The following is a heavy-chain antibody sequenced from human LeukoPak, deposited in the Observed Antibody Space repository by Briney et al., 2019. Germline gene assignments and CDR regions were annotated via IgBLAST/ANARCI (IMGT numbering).Heavy chain of an antibody. CDR2: INMDGSEE. V-gene: IGHV3-7*01. CDR1: GLIFSNYW. Sequence: PGGSLRLSCAASGLIFSNYWMTWVRQAPGKGLEWVANINMDGSEENYVDSVKGRFTISRDNAKNSLYLRMNSLRAEDTAVYYCTRDRWIDYWGQGTLVTVSS. J-gene: IGHJ4*02. CDR3: TRDRWIDY. D-gene: IGHD3-16*02.